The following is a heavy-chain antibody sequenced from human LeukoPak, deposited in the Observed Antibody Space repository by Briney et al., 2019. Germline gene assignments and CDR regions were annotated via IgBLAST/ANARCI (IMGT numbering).Heavy chain of an antibody. CDR2: INQDGSVK. CDR1: TFTFSTYW. CDR3: ARDPGFSSFDY. V-gene: IGHV3-7*01. D-gene: IGHD3-3*02. Sequence: QSGGFLRLSCAASTFTFSTYWMTWVRQAPGKGPEFVANINQDGSVKNYVDSVKGRFTISRDNAKNSLYLQMNSLRADDTAVYYCARDPGFSSFDYWGQGTLVTVSS. J-gene: IGHJ4*02.